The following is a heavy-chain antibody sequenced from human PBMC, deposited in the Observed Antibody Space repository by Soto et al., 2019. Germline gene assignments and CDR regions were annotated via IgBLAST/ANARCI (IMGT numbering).Heavy chain of an antibody. J-gene: IGHJ4*02. CDR2: NYWVDDK. Sequence: QITLKESGPTLVKPTQTLKLTCTFSGFSLSTRGAGVGWIRHPPGKALEWLALNYWVDDKRYSPTLKSRLTNTKDTSNNQVVLKRTNMDPVDTATYYFAHSKRVVVAASSRFDYWGQGTLGTVSS. D-gene: IGHD2-15*01. CDR1: GFSLSTRGAG. V-gene: IGHV2-5*02. CDR3: AHSKRVVVAASSRFDY.